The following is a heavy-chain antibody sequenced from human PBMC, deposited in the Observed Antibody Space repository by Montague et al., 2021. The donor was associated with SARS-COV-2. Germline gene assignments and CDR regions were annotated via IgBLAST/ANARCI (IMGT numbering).Heavy chain of an antibody. CDR1: GFSLSISGMC. CDR3: ARIPYDILTGYYSGFDY. V-gene: IGHV2-70*01. D-gene: IGHD3-9*01. CDR2: IDWDDDK. J-gene: IGHJ4*02. Sequence: PALVKPTQTLTLTCTFSGFSLSISGMCVSWIRQPPGKALEWLALIDWDDDKYYSTSLKTRLTISKDTSKNQVVLTMTNMDPVDTATYYCARIPYDILTGYYSGFDYWGQGTLVTVSS.